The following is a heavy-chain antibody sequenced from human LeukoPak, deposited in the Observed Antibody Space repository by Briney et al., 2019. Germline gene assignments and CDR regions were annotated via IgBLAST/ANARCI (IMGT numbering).Heavy chain of an antibody. D-gene: IGHD2-15*01. Sequence: GASVKVSCKASGYTFSNYGISWVRQAPGQGLEWMGGISAYNGNTNYAQKLQGRVTMTTDTSTSTAYMELRSLRSDDTAVYYCARAAVGYCSGGSCLRPYYYYYYMDVWGKGTTVTVSS. CDR1: GYTFSNYG. CDR2: ISAYNGNT. CDR3: ARAAVGYCSGGSCLRPYYYYYYMDV. V-gene: IGHV1-18*01. J-gene: IGHJ6*03.